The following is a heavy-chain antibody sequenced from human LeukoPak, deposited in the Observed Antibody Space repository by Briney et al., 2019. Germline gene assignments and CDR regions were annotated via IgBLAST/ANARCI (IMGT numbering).Heavy chain of an antibody. V-gene: IGHV4-39*01. D-gene: IGHD5-18*01. CDR2: MYHSGYT. J-gene: IGHJ4*02. CDR3: ARHRGNSYGPIDY. CDR1: GGSISSNGYY. Sequence: PSETLSLTCTVSGGSISSNGYYWGWIRQPPGQGLEGIGSMYHSGYTYYNPSLKSRVTISLDTSKNQFSLKLSSVTAADTAVYYCARHRGNSYGPIDYWGQGTLVTVSS.